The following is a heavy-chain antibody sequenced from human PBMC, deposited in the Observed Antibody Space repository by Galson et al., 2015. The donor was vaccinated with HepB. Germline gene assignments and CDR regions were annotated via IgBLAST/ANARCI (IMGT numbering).Heavy chain of an antibody. V-gene: IGHV3-11*06. Sequence: SLRLSCAASGFTFSDYYMSWIRQAPGKGLEWVSYISSSSSYTNYADSVKGRFTISRDNAKNSLYLQMNSLRAEDTAVYYCARDRDSGALNWNYEGDWFDPWGQGTLVTVSS. CDR3: ARDRDSGALNWNYEGDWFDP. CDR2: ISSSSSYT. J-gene: IGHJ5*02. D-gene: IGHD1-7*01. CDR1: GFTFSDYY.